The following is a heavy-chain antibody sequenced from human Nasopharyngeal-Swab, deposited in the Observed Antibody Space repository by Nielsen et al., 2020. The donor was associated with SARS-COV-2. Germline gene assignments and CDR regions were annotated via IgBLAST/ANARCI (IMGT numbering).Heavy chain of an antibody. D-gene: IGHD6-13*01. Sequence: SETLSLTCTVSGGSIISTSSYWGWIRQPPGKGLEYIGSIHSTRSTSYNPSLKTRVTMSVDKSKNQFSLQLSSVTAADTAVYYCVRSSSWYYFDYWAQGTQVTVSS. CDR2: IHSTRST. CDR3: VRSSSWYYFDY. J-gene: IGHJ4*02. CDR1: GGSIISTSSY. V-gene: IGHV4-39*01.